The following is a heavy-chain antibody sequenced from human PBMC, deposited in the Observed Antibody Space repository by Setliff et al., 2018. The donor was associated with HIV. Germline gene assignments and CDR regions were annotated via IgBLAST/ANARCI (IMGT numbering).Heavy chain of an antibody. Sequence: SETLSLTCTVSAGSIGSHYWSWIRQPPGKGLEWIGSIYHSGSTYYNPSLKSRVTISLDTSKNQFSLKLSSVIAADTAVYYCARHHNTMVRGVAYFQHWGQGTLVTVSS. D-gene: IGHD3-10*01. J-gene: IGHJ1*01. CDR3: ARHHNTMVRGVAYFQH. CDR2: IYHSGST. CDR1: AGSIGSHY. V-gene: IGHV4-59*08.